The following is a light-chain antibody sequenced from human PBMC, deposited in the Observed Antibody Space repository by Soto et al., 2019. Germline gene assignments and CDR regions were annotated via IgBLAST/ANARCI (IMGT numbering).Light chain of an antibody. Sequence: SVLTXPPSASGTPGQRVTISCSGSSSNIGSNSVSWYQQVPSTAPKLLIYSNNQRPSGVPDRFSGSKSGTSGSLAISGLHPGDEADYYCAAWDDSLNGYVFGTGTKVTVL. CDR3: AAWDDSLNGYV. J-gene: IGLJ1*01. CDR2: SNN. CDR1: SSNIGSNS. V-gene: IGLV1-44*01.